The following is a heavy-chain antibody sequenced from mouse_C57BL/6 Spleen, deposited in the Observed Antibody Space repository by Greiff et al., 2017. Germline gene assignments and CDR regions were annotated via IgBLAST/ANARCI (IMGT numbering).Heavy chain of an antibody. J-gene: IGHJ2*01. V-gene: IGHV8-12*01. CDR3: ARSIYYYGSSGDYFDY. Sequence: QVTLKESGPGILQSSQTLSLTCSFSGFSLSTSGMGVSWIRQPSGKGLEWLAHIYWDDDKRYNPSLKSRLTISKDTSRNQVFLKITSVDTADTATYYCARSIYYYGSSGDYFDYWGQGTTLTVSS. CDR2: IYWDDDK. CDR1: GFSLSTSGMG. D-gene: IGHD1-1*01.